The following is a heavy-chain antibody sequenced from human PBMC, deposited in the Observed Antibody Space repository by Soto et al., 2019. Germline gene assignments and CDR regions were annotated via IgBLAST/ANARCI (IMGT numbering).Heavy chain of an antibody. CDR3: ARDPLPGY. J-gene: IGHJ4*02. CDR2: IKEDGSEK. V-gene: IGHV3-7*05. Sequence: VGVPRVPCGASWLTCIDFWRRWVRQAPGKGLEWVANIKEDGSEKYYVDSVKGRFTIARDNAKNSLYLQMNSLRAEDTAVYYCARDPLPGYWGQGTLVTVSS. CDR1: WLTCIDFW.